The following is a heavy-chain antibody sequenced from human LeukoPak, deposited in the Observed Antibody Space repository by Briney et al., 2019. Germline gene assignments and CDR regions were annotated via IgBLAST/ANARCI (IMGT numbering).Heavy chain of an antibody. D-gene: IGHD3-10*01. Sequence: GGSLRLSCTVSGFTVSSNSMSWVRQAPGKGLEWVANIKQDGTEKYYVDSVKGRFTISRENAENSLYLQMNSLRVEDTAVYYCAKLAKYFYGSETYYFFEHWGQGTPVTASS. J-gene: IGHJ4*02. V-gene: IGHV3-7*01. CDR3: AKLAKYFYGSETYYFFEH. CDR2: IKQDGTEK. CDR1: GFTVSSNS.